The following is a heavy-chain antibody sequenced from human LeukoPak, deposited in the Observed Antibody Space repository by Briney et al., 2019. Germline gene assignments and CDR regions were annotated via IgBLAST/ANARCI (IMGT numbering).Heavy chain of an antibody. V-gene: IGHV1-2*02. CDR1: GYTFTGFY. CDR3: ARTRDYYYYYMDV. Sequence: ASVKVSCKASGYTFTGFYIHWVRQAPGQGLEWMGWINPNSGGTNYAQKFQGRVTMTRDTSISTAYMELSRLRSDDTAVYYCARTRDYYYYYMDVWGKGTTVTVSS. CDR2: INPNSGGT. J-gene: IGHJ6*03.